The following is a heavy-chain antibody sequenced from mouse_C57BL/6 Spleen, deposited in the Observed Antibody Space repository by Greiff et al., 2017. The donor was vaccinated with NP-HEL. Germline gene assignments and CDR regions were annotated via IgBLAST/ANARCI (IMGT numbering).Heavy chain of an antibody. D-gene: IGHD1-1*01. CDR2: INYDGSST. CDR1: GFTFSDYY. Sequence: EVKLMESEGGLVQPGSSMKLSCTASGFTFSDYYMAWVRQVPEKGLEWVANINYDGSSTYYLDSLKSRFIISRDNAKNILYLQMSSLKSEDTATYYCARDPLYYGSSYVPYWYFDVWGTGTTVTVSS. J-gene: IGHJ1*03. V-gene: IGHV5-16*01. CDR3: ARDPLYYGSSYVPYWYFDV.